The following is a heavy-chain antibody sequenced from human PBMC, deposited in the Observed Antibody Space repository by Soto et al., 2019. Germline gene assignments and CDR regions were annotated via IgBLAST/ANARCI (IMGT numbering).Heavy chain of an antibody. D-gene: IGHD6-13*01. CDR1: GGSISSGGYY. CDR3: AGGGGAAAFD. CDR2: IYYSGST. J-gene: IGHJ4*02. Sequence: QVQLQESGPGLVKPSQTLSLTCTVSGGSISSGGYYWSWIRQHPGKGLEWIGYIYYSGSTYYNPPLKGGVTISGDTCKNQFPLKVGLGTGADRAVYYWAGGGGAAAFDWGQGTLVTVSS. V-gene: IGHV4-31*03.